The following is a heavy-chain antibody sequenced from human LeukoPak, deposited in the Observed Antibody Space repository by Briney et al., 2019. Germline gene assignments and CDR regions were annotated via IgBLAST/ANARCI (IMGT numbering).Heavy chain of an antibody. D-gene: IGHD4-11*01. CDR1: GYTFTGYY. CDR2: INPNSGGT. Sequence: ASVKVSCKASGYTFTGYYMHWVRQAPGQGLEWMGRINPNSGGTNYAQKFQGRVTMTRDTSISTAYMELSRLRSDDTAVYYCAIAPSGHSNYVGDWWGQGTLVTVSS. J-gene: IGHJ4*02. V-gene: IGHV1-2*06. CDR3: AIAPSGHSNYVGDW.